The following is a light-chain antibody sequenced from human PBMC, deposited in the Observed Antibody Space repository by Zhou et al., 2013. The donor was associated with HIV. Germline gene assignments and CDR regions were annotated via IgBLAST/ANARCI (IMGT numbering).Light chain of an antibody. V-gene: IGKV3-15*01. J-gene: IGKJ1*01. Sequence: EIVMTQSPVTLSVSPGERATLSCRASQSVITNLAWYRQKPDQPPRLLIYGASIRASDVPARISGSGSGTEFTLTISGLQSEDFAVYFCQQYNFWPGTFGQGTRLEIK. CDR3: QQYNFWPGT. CDR2: GAS. CDR1: QSVITN.